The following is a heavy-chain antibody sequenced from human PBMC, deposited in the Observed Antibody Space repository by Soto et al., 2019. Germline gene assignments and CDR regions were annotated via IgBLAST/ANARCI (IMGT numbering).Heavy chain of an antibody. V-gene: IGHV3-74*01. Sequence: GGSLRLSCAASGFTFSSYWMHWVRQAPGKGLVWVSRINSDGSSTSYADSVKGRFTISRDNAKNTLYLQMNSLRAEDTAVYYCARVITVAGHRENWFDPWGQGTLVTVSS. J-gene: IGHJ5*02. CDR3: ARVITVAGHRENWFDP. D-gene: IGHD4-4*01. CDR2: INSDGSST. CDR1: GFTFSSYW.